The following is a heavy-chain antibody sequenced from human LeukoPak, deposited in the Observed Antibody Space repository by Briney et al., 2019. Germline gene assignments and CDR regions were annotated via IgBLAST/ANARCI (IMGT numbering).Heavy chain of an antibody. CDR3: TKDINSGIFYNTYMDV. Sequence: GVSLRLSCAASGFTFDEYATHWVRQAPGKGLEWVSLISWDGASAYYEDSVKGRFTISRDNSKSSLYLQMNNLRPEDTALYYCTKDINSGIFYNTYMDVWGKGTPVTVSS. V-gene: IGHV3-43D*03. CDR1: GFTFDEYA. CDR2: ISWDGASA. J-gene: IGHJ6*03. D-gene: IGHD3-10*01.